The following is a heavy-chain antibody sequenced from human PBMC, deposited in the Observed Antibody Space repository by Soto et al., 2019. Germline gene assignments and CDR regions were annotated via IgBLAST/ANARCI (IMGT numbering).Heavy chain of an antibody. V-gene: IGHV1-2*02. J-gene: IGHJ4*02. CDR1: GYTFTGYY. D-gene: IGHD2-2*01. Sequence: ASVKVSCKASGYTFTGYYTHWVRQAPGQGLEWMGWINPNSGGTNYAQKFQGRVTMTRDTSISTAYMELSRLRSDDTAVYYCARAAVPAANAYYFDYWGQGTLVTVSS. CDR2: INPNSGGT. CDR3: ARAAVPAANAYYFDY.